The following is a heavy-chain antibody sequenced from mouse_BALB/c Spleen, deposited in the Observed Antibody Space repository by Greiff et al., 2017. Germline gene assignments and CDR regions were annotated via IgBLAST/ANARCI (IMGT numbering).Heavy chain of an antibody. D-gene: IGHD2-4*01. J-gene: IGHJ4*01. Sequence: QVQLKESGAELAKPGASVKMSCKASGYTFTSYWLHWVKQRPGQGLEWIGYINPSTGYTEYNQKFKDKATLTADKSSSTAYMQLSSLTSEDSAVYYCAPLRLDAMDYWGQGTSVTVSS. V-gene: IGHV1-7*01. CDR1: GYTFTSYW. CDR2: INPSTGYT. CDR3: APLRLDAMDY.